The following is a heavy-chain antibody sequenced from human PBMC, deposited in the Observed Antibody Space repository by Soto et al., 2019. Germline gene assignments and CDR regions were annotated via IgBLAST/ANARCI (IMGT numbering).Heavy chain of an antibody. V-gene: IGHV3-30*18. CDR1: GFSFSSYG. CDR3: AKALGELSPESYDY. J-gene: IGHJ4*02. Sequence: QVQLVESGGGVVQPGRSLRLSCEASGFSFSSYGMHWVRQAPGKGLEWVAFISYDGSNKYYVDSVQGRFNIYRDSSRNALYLQMNSLRPEDTAVYYCAKALGELSPESYDYWSQGTLVTVSS. CDR2: ISYDGSNK. D-gene: IGHD3-16*02.